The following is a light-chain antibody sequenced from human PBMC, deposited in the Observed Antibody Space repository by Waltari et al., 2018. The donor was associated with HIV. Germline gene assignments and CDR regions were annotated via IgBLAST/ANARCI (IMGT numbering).Light chain of an antibody. CDR1: ESLLHSDGKTY. CDR2: DVS. CDR3: MQSMKLPLT. Sequence: IVMTQTPLSLSVTPGQPASISCKSRESLLHSDGKTYLFWYLQKAGQPPQLLIFDVSTRFSGVPDRFSGSGSGTDFTLRINRVEAGDVGIYYCMQSMKLPLTFGQGTRLDIK. J-gene: IGKJ5*01. V-gene: IGKV2D-29*01.